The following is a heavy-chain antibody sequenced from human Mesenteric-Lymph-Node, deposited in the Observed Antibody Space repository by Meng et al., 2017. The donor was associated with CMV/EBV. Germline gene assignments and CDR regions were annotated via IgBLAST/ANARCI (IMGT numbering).Heavy chain of an antibody. J-gene: IGHJ4*02. D-gene: IGHD3-10*02. CDR3: ARQVQVLSSLSY. CDR2: IYPGDSET. Sequence: CKGTGERFSSYWIAWDRQMHGKGLEWMGIIYPGDSETRYRPSIKGQVTISADKSITTDYLQWSSLKASDTAMYYCARQVQVLSSLSYWGQGTLVTVSS. CDR1: GERFSSYW. V-gene: IGHV5-51*01.